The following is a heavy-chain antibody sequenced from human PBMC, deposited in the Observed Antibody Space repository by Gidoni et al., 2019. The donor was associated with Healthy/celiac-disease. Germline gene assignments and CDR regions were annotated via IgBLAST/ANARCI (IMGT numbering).Heavy chain of an antibody. CDR2: ISGSGGST. J-gene: IGHJ4*02. CDR1: GFTFSSYA. Sequence: EVQLLESGGGLVQPGGSLRLSCAASGFTFSSYAMSWVRQAPGKGLEWVSAISGSGGSTYYADSVKGRFTISRDNSKNTLYLQMNSLRAEDTAVYYCAKGPDYDILTGYYNGGIYWGQGTLVTVSS. D-gene: IGHD3-9*01. V-gene: IGHV3-23*01. CDR3: AKGPDYDILTGYYNGGIY.